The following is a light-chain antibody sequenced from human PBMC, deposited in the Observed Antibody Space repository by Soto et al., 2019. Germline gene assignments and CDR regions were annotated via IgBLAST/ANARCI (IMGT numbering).Light chain of an antibody. CDR2: SND. Sequence: QSVLTQPPSASGTPGQRVTISCSGSSSNIGSHYIYWYQQLPGTAPKLLIYSNDQRPSGVPDRFSGSKSGTSASLAISGLRSEDEADYYCAAWDDSLNGWVFGGGTKLTVL. CDR1: SSNIGSHY. V-gene: IGLV1-47*02. CDR3: AAWDDSLNGWV. J-gene: IGLJ3*02.